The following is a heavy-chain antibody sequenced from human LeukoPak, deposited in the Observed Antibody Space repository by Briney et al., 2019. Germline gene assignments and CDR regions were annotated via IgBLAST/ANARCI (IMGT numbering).Heavy chain of an antibody. J-gene: IGHJ3*02. CDR3: ARERGNVRCDDFDI. D-gene: IGHD1-26*01. CDR2: SFYSGNT. Sequence: SGTLSLTCAVSGVSFSSYYLTWVRQPAGKGLEWIGRSFYSGNTNYNPPLESRVTMSINTSKNQYSLKWTSVNAADTAVYYCARERGNVRCDDFDIWGQGTMVTVSS. V-gene: IGHV4-4*07. CDR1: GVSFSSYY.